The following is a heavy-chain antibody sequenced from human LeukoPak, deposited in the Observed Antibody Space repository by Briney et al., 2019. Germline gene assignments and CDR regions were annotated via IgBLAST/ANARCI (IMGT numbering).Heavy chain of an antibody. CDR2: IKQDGSEK. V-gene: IGHV3-7*03. CDR1: GFTFSSHW. Sequence: GGSLRLSCAASGFTFSSHWMSWVRQAPGKGMEWVANIKQDGSEKDYADSVKGRFTISRDNAKNSLYLQMNSLRAEDTAVYYCAKDNSGSGSYVETWFNPWGQGTLVTVSS. CDR3: AKDNSGSGSYVETWFNP. D-gene: IGHD3-10*01. J-gene: IGHJ5*02.